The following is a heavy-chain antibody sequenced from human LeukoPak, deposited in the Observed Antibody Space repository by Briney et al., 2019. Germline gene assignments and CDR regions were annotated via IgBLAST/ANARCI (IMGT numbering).Heavy chain of an antibody. J-gene: IGHJ3*02. V-gene: IGHV3-21*01. CDR3: ARKSLVVGTNAFDI. Sequence: GDSLRLSCRGSGVTFSDYAMAWVRQAPGKGLEWVSSIASNNDYRYSADSLRGRFTISRDNAKNSLFLQMNSLRPDDTAVYYCARKSLVVGTNAFDIWGQGTMVTVSS. CDR1: GVTFSDYA. D-gene: IGHD2-15*01. CDR2: IASNNDYR.